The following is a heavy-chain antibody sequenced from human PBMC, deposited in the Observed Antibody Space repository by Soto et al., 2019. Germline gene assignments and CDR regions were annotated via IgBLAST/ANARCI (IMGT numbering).Heavy chain of an antibody. CDR1: GGSFSGYY. J-gene: IGHJ4*02. V-gene: IGHV4-34*01. D-gene: IGHD6-19*01. CDR2: INHSGIT. CDR3: EIGPRMWLAGGGY. Sequence: SETLSLTCAVYGGSFSGYYWSWIRQPPGKGLEWLGEINHSGITDYNPSLKSRITISIDTSKKQFSLKLNSVTAADTAVYHCEIGPRMWLAGGGYLGQGTQVTVSS.